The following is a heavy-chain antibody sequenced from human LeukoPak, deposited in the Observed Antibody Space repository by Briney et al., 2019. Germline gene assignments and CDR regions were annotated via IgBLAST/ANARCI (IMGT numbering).Heavy chain of an antibody. Sequence: SDTLSLTCTVSGGSISISSYYWGWIRQPRGKGLEWIESIYYSESTYYNPSLKSRVTISVDTSKHQLSLKLSSVTAADTAVYYCARHGYDSSGYYSPAWFDPWGQGTLVTVSS. J-gene: IGHJ5*02. CDR2: IYYSEST. D-gene: IGHD3-22*01. CDR3: ARHGYDSSGYYSPAWFDP. CDR1: GGSISISSYY. V-gene: IGHV4-39*01.